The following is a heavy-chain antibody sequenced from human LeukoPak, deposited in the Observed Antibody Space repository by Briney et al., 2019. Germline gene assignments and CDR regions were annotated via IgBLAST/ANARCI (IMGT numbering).Heavy chain of an antibody. D-gene: IGHD2-2*01. CDR2: IYYSGST. J-gene: IGHJ5*02. CDR1: GGSISRHY. Sequence: SETLSLTCTVSGGSISRHYWMWIRQPPGKGLEWIGYIYYSGSTNYNPSLKSRVTISVDTSKNQFSLKLSSVTAADTAVYYCARTSGDCSSTSCYLSWFDPWGQGTLVTVSS. V-gene: IGHV4-59*11. CDR3: ARTSGDCSSTSCYLSWFDP.